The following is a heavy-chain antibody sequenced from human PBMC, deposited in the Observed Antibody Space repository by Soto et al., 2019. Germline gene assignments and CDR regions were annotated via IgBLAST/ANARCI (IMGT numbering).Heavy chain of an antibody. J-gene: IGHJ4*02. CDR1: AGSLSRYY. V-gene: IGHV4-59*01. CDR2: ISYTVDA. Sequence: HVQLQESGPGLVKPSEPLSLTCNVSAGSLSRYYWGRVRQSPGEGLQWIAHISYTVDASYNPSLKSRVTISLDTSKNQIALRLMSVTAADTAVYYCVGSLMSRAMESFDYWGQGTLVTVTS. CDR3: VGSLMSRAMESFDY. D-gene: IGHD5-18*01.